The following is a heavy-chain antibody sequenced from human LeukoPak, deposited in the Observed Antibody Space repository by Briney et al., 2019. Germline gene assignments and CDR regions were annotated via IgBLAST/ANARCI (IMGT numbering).Heavy chain of an antibody. Sequence: PSETLSLTCAVYGGSFSGYYWGWIRQPPGKGLEWIGSIYYSGSTYYNPSLESRVTISVDTSKNQFSLKLSSVTAADTAVYYCATDTNQYSSSWYETNWFDPWGQGTLVTVSS. V-gene: IGHV4-34*01. CDR2: IYYSGST. CDR3: ATDTNQYSSSWYETNWFDP. CDR1: GGSFSGYY. J-gene: IGHJ5*02. D-gene: IGHD6-13*01.